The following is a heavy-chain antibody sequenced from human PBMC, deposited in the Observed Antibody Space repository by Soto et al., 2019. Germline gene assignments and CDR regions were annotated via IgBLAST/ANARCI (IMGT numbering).Heavy chain of an antibody. J-gene: IGHJ4*02. V-gene: IGHV4-59*01. CDR2: IFYSGGT. D-gene: IGHD1-1*01. CDR1: GDSISTYY. Sequence: ETLSLTCPVSGDSISTYYWSWIRQPPGKGLQWIGHIFYSGGTAYNPSLKSRVTISLDMSKKQISLKLSSVTTADTATYFCARLQLVQKVIDYWGQGTLVTV. CDR3: ARLQLVQKVIDY.